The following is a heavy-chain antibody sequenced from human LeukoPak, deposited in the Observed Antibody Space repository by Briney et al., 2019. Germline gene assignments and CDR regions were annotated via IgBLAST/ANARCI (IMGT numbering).Heavy chain of an antibody. Sequence: PSGTLSLTCAVYGGSFSGYYWSWIRQPPGKGLEWIGEINHSGSTNYNPSLKSRVTISVDTSKNQFSLKLSSVTAADTAVYYCARVSYRKYNVPGRFDYWGQGTLVTVSS. V-gene: IGHV4-34*01. CDR2: INHSGST. CDR3: ARVSYRKYNVPGRFDY. CDR1: GGSFSGYY. J-gene: IGHJ4*02. D-gene: IGHD1-14*01.